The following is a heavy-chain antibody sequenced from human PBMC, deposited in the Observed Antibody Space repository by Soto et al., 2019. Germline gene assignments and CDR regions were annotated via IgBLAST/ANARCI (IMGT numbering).Heavy chain of an antibody. D-gene: IGHD3-10*01. CDR3: ARANYYGSPGDFDY. CDR1: GFTFSSYS. J-gene: IGHJ4*02. CDR2: ISSSSSTI. V-gene: IGHV3-48*01. Sequence: EVQLVESGGGLVQPGGSLRLSCAASGFTFSSYSMNWVRQAPGKGLEWGSYISSSSSTIYYADSVKGRFTISRDNAKNSLYLQMNSLRAEDTAVYYCARANYYGSPGDFDYWGQGTLVTVPS.